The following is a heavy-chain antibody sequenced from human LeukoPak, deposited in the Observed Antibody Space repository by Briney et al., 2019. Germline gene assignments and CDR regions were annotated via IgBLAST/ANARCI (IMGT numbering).Heavy chain of an antibody. Sequence: GGSLRLSCAASGFTFSSHWMHWVRQAPGKGLVWVSRINSDGSSISYADSVKGRFTISRDNAKNTLYLQMNSLRAEDTAVYYSARDLQLWTTRDTRGGARVGYWGQGTLVTVSS. D-gene: IGHD5-18*01. CDR2: INSDGSSI. V-gene: IGHV3-74*01. CDR1: GFTFSSHW. J-gene: IGHJ4*02. CDR3: ARDLQLWTTRDTRGGARVGY.